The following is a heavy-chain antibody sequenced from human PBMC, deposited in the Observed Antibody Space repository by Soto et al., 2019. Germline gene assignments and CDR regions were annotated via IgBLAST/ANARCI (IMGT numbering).Heavy chain of an antibody. V-gene: IGHV4-30-2*01. J-gene: IGHJ3*02. CDR1: PGITRGCGYP. Sequence: TSAVSPGITRGCGYPWSWILQPSGKGLDWIAYIYHSGSTYSHSPPKSRVTTSADRSKNQFSLQLSSVTAADTAVYYCAIGPSRPGSTMLAFATCGQGTFVT. CDR2: IYHSGST. CDR3: AIGPSRPGSTMLAFAT. D-gene: IGHD2-2*01.